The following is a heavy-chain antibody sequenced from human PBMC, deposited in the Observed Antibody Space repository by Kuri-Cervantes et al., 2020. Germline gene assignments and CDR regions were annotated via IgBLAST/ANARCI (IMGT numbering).Heavy chain of an antibody. J-gene: IGHJ4*02. CDR2: ISGSGGST. CDR1: GFTFSSYA. CDR3: ARESVIAADVLLWFGESSTHETLDY. D-gene: IGHD3-10*01. Sequence: GGSLRLSCAASGFTFSSYAMSWVRQAPGKGLEWVSAISGSGGSTYYADSVKGRFTISRDNSKNTLYLQMNSLRAEDTAVYYCARESVIAADVLLWFGESSTHETLDYWGQGTLVTVSS. V-gene: IGHV3-23*01.